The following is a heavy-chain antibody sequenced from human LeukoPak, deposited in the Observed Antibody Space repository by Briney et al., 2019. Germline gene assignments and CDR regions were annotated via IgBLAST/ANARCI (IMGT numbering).Heavy chain of an antibody. CDR3: ARDLGYSGYDCFDY. J-gene: IGHJ4*02. CDR1: GYTFTGYY. Sequence: ASVKVSCKASGYTFTGYYMHWVRQAPGQGLEWMGWINPNSGGTNYAQKFQGRVTMTRDTSINTAYMELSRLRSDDTAVYYCARDLGYSGYDCFDYWGQGTLVTVSS. D-gene: IGHD5-12*01. CDR2: INPNSGGT. V-gene: IGHV1-2*02.